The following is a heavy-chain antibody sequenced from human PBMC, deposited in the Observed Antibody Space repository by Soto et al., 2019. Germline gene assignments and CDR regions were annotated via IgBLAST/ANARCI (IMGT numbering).Heavy chain of an antibody. J-gene: IGHJ4*02. CDR2: VSLDGRNT. CDR1: GFTFSDYA. D-gene: IGHD6-19*01. CDR3: AKGGRQWLVTSDFNY. V-gene: IGHV3-30*18. Sequence: VHLVESGGGVVQPGRSLRLSCAASGFTFSDYAMHWGRQAPGKGLEWVAVVSLDGRNTHYADSVKVRFTISRDSSTNMVALEMTSLRAEATAVYYCAKGGRQWLVTSDFNYWGQGALVTVSS.